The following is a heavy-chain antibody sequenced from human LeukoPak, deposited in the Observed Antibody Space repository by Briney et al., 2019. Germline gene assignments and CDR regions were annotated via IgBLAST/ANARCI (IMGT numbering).Heavy chain of an antibody. CDR2: IKQDGSET. CDR1: GFMFGNHW. CDR3: ATYSILNAREFRY. Sequence: GGSLRLSCAASGFMFGNHWMTWVRQAPGKGLEWVANIKQDGSETYYMDYVKGRFTISRDNAKNSLHLQMNSLGADDTAVYYCATYSILNAREFRYWGQGTLVTVTS. J-gene: IGHJ1*01. D-gene: IGHD4-11*01. V-gene: IGHV3-7*01.